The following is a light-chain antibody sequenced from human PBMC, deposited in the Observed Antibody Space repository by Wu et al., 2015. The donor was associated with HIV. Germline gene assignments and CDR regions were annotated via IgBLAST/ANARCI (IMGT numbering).Light chain of an antibody. V-gene: IGKV1-5*03. CDR1: QTISTW. J-gene: IGKJ1*01. CDR2: KAS. CDR3: QHYNSYPWT. Sequence: DIQMTQSPSTLSASVGDRVTITCRASQTISTWLAWYQRKPGKAPNLLIYKASNLESGVPSRFSGSGSGTDFTLTISSLQPDDFAIYYCQHYNSYPWTFGQGTKVEIK.